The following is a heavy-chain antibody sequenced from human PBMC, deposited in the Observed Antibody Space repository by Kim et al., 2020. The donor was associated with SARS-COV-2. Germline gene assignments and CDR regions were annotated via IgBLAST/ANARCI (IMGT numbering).Heavy chain of an antibody. CDR3: AKDPGLCSSTSCYEGFDY. CDR1: GFTFSSYA. D-gene: IGHD2-2*03. CDR2: ISGSGGST. V-gene: IGHV3-23*01. Sequence: GGSLRLSCAASGFTFSSYAMSWVRQAPGKGLEWVSAISGSGGSTYYADSVKGRFTISRDNSKNTLYLQMNSLRAEDTAVYYCAKDPGLCSSTSCYEGFDYWGKGTLVTVSS. J-gene: IGHJ4*02.